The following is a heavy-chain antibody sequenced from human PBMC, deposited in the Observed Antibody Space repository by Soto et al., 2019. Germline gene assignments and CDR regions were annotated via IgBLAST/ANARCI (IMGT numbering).Heavy chain of an antibody. CDR1: GGTFGNYG. D-gene: IGHD5-12*01. CDR2: ILRRLGLT. J-gene: IGHJ4*02. Sequence: QVQLVQSGAEVKKPGSSVKVSCKASGGTFGNYGISWVRQAPGQGLECMGGILRRLGLTKSAQGFQGRVTFIADKSTNPDYTELSSLRPEDTAVFYCARDRYSDDVSLFYESADWGQGTLVTVSS. V-gene: IGHV1-69*09. CDR3: ARDRYSDDVSLFYESAD.